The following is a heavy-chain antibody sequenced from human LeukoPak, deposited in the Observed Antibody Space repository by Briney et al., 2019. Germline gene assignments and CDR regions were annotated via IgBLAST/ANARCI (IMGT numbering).Heavy chain of an antibody. CDR2: ISGSGGRT. CDR3: AKDGGADYDILTGYAYPLYYFDY. CDR1: GFTFSSYD. V-gene: IGHV3-23*01. Sequence: PGGSLRLSCAASGFTFSSYDMSWVRQAPGKGLEWVSGISGSGGRTYYADSVKGRFTISRDNSKNTLYLQMNSLRAEDTAIYYCAKDGGADYDILTGYAYPLYYFDYWGQGTLVTVSS. D-gene: IGHD3-9*01. J-gene: IGHJ4*02.